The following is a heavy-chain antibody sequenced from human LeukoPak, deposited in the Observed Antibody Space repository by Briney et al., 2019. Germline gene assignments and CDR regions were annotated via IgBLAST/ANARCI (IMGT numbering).Heavy chain of an antibody. CDR1: GFNVATTNF. J-gene: IGHJ4*02. V-gene: IGHV3-66*01. D-gene: IGHD6-19*01. Sequence: GGSLRLSCSASGFNVATTNFMNWARQAPGKGLEWVSVIYSGGTTYYADSVKGRFTISRDNAKNTLFLQMNGLRAEDTAVYYCARVSLSSGCLSNWGQGTLVTVSS. CDR2: IYSGGTT. CDR3: ARVSLSSGCLSN.